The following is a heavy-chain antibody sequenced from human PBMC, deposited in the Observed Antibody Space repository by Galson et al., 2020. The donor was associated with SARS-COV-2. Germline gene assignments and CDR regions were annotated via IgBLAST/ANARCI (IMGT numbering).Heavy chain of an antibody. CDR3: VRTARVGDY. J-gene: IGHJ4*02. D-gene: IGHD6-25*01. CDR1: GFSFSDYY. CDR2: ISQSSTDI. Sequence: KIGESLKNSCAASGFSFSDYYMSWLRQAPGKGLEYISYISQSSTDIYYVDSVKGRFTTSRDNAKKSLYLQVNSLRVEDTAVYYCVRTARVGDYWGQGALVTVSS. V-gene: IGHV3-11*01.